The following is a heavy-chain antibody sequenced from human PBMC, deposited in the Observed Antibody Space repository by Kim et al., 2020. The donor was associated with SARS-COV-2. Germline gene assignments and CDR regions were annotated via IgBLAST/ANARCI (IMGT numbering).Heavy chain of an antibody. CDR3: ARVPWFGELQSYYGMDV. CDR2: IYSGGST. CDR1: GFTVSSNY. Sequence: GGSLRLSCAASGFTVSSNYMSWVRQAPGKGLEWVSVIYSGGSTYYADSVKGRFTISRDNSKNTLYLQMNSLRAEDTAVYYCARVPWFGELQSYYGMDVWGQGTTVTVSS. J-gene: IGHJ6*02. V-gene: IGHV3-53*01. D-gene: IGHD3-10*01.